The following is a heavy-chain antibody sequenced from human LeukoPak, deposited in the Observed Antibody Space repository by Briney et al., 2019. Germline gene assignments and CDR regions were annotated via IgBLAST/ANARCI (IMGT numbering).Heavy chain of an antibody. D-gene: IGHD3-3*01. V-gene: IGHV1-69*04. CDR1: GGAFSSYA. CDR3: DRECTIFGVVIKCGAFDI. J-gene: IGHJ3*02. CDR2: IIPILGIA. Sequence: SAKVSCTASGGAFSSYAISWVRLAPGPGLEWMGRIIPILGIANYAQTFPVRVTFTTDRSTTTASMELSSLRSEDTAVNYCDRECTIFGVVIKCGAFDIWGQGTMVTVSS.